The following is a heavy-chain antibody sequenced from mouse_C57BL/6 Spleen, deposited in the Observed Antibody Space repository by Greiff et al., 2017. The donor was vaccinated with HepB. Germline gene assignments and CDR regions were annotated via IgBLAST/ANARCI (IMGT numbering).Heavy chain of an antibody. CDR3: TSHYYGSSYFWFAY. CDR2: IDPEDGDT. CDR1: GFNIKDYY. D-gene: IGHD1-1*01. Sequence: VQLQQSGAELVRPGASVKLSCTASGFNIKDYYMHWVKQRPEQGLEWIGRIDPEDGDTEYAPKFQGKATMTADTSSHTAYLQLSSLTSEDTAVYYCTSHYYGSSYFWFAYWGQGTLVTVSA. V-gene: IGHV14-1*01. J-gene: IGHJ3*01.